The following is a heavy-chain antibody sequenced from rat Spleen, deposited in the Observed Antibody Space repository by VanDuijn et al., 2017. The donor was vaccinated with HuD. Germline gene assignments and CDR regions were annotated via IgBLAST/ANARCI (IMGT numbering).Heavy chain of an antibody. CDR2: ITNTGRST. V-gene: IGHV5-31*01. CDR1: GFTFNNYW. J-gene: IGHJ2*01. Sequence: EVQLVESGGGLVQPGRSLKLSCVASGFTFNNYWMTWIRQAPGKGLEWVASITNTGRSTYYPDSVRGRFAISRDTAENTLYLQMSSLRSEDTATYYCARQNSGYYFDYWGQGVMVTVSS. D-gene: IGHD4-3*01. CDR3: ARQNSGYYFDY.